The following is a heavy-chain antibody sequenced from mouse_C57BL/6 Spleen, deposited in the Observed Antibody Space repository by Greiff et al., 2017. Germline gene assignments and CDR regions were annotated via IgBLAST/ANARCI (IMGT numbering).Heavy chain of an antibody. CDR1: GFTFSDYG. J-gene: IGHJ2*01. CDR2: ISSGCSTI. Sequence: EVKLMESGGGLVKPGGSLKLSCAASGFTFSDYGMHWVSQAPEKGLEWVAYISSGCSTIYYADTVKGRLTISRDNAKNTLFLQMTSRRSEDTAMYYCAREPYYYGSTSCFDYWGQGTTLTVSS. CDR3: AREPYYYGSTSCFDY. D-gene: IGHD1-1*01. V-gene: IGHV5-17*01.